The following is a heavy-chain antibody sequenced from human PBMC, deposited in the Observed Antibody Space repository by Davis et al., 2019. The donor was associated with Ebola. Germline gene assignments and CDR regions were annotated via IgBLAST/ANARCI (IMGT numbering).Heavy chain of an antibody. CDR3: AREIYFGGTGGFDY. CDR1: GFTVSSNY. Sequence: GESLKISCAASGFTVSSNYMNWVRQAPGKGLEWVSVICSDGTIYYADHVEGRFTVSRDGSKNKVYLEMDSLRAEDTAIYYCAREIYFGGTGGFDYWGQGALVTVSS. CDR2: ICSDGTI. J-gene: IGHJ4*02. V-gene: IGHV3-53*01. D-gene: IGHD2-8*02.